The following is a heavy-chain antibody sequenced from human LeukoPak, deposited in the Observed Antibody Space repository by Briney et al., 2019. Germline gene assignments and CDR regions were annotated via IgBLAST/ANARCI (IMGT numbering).Heavy chain of an antibody. V-gene: IGHV3-7*03. Sequence: GGSLRLSCAASGFTFSTYWMAWVRQAPGKGLEWVANINPDGSEKYYVDSVKGRLTVSRDNSKNTLYLQMNSLRAEDTAVYYCAKLRYFDWSGPTDFDYWGQGTLVTVSS. CDR1: GFTFSTYW. CDR2: INPDGSEK. CDR3: AKLRYFDWSGPTDFDY. D-gene: IGHD3-9*01. J-gene: IGHJ4*02.